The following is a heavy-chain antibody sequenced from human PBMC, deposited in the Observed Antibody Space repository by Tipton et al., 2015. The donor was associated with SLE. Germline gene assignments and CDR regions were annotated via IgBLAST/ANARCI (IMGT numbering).Heavy chain of an antibody. Sequence: TLSLTCAVSGYFISSGSHWGWIRQPPGKGLEWIGSIYHSGSTYYNPSLRSRVTISVETSKNQFSLKLTSVTAADTAVYYCARDGTRCSGGSCSDAVDVWGQGTTVTVSS. D-gene: IGHD2-15*01. CDR2: IYHSGST. CDR3: ARDGTRCSGGSCSDAVDV. CDR1: GYFISSGSH. V-gene: IGHV4-38-2*02. J-gene: IGHJ6*02.